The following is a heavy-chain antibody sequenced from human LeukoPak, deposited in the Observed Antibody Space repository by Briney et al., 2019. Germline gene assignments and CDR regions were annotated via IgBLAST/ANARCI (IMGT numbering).Heavy chain of an antibody. J-gene: IGHJ4*02. CDR2: IYYSGST. CDR1: GGSISSGSYY. CDR3: ARGSSLNPYYFDY. D-gene: IGHD6-6*01. V-gene: IGHV4-61*01. Sequence: SQTLSLTCTVSGGSISSGSYYWSWIRQPPGKGLEWIGYIYYSGSTNYNPSLKSRVTISVDTSKNQFSLKLSSVTAADTAVYYCARGSSLNPYYFDYWGQGTLVTVSS.